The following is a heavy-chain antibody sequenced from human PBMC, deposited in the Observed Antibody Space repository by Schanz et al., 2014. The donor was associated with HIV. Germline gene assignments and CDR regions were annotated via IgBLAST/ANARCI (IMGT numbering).Heavy chain of an antibody. CDR2: ISSSSSTI. J-gene: IGHJ6*02. CDR3: ARGRSGRGALFVGMDV. V-gene: IGHV3-48*01. Sequence: EVQLVESGGGLVQPGGSLRLSCAASGFTFSSYSMNWVRQAPGKGLEWVSYISSSSSTIYYADSVKGRFTISRDNAKNSLYLQMNSLRAEDTALYYCARGRSGRGALFVGMDVWGQGTTVTVSS. CDR1: GFTFSSYS. D-gene: IGHD6-19*01.